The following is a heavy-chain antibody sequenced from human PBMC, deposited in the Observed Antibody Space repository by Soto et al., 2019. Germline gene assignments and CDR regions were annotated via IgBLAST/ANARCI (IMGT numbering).Heavy chain of an antibody. CDR1: GGSISSYY. V-gene: IGHV4-59*01. J-gene: IGHJ4*02. Sequence: PSETLSLTCTVSGGSISSYYWSWIRQPPGKGLEWIGYIYYSGSTNYNPSLKRRVTISVDTSKNQFSLKLSSVTAADTAVYYCATIAARREDVDYWGQGTLVTVSS. D-gene: IGHD6-6*01. CDR3: ATIAARREDVDY. CDR2: IYYSGST.